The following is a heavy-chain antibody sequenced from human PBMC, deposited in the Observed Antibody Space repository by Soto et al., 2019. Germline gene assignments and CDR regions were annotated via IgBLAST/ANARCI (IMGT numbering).Heavy chain of an antibody. CDR1: GYSISSGYF. Sequence: SETLSLTCAVSGYSISSGYFWGWIRQPPGKGLEWIGFIYHSGSTYYNPSLKSRVTISLDRSKNQFSLKLSSVAAADTAVYYCARADTAFDYWGQGTLVTVSS. V-gene: IGHV4-38-2*01. CDR2: IYHSGST. CDR3: ARADTAFDY. J-gene: IGHJ4*02. D-gene: IGHD5-18*01.